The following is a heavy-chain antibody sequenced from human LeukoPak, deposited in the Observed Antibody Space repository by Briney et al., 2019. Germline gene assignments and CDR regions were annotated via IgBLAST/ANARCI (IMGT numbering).Heavy chain of an antibody. CDR2: IYSGGDT. CDR3: ATLNGPLFEY. V-gene: IGHV3-53*01. J-gene: IGHJ4*02. Sequence: GGSLRLSCAASGFTVSSSYMSWVRQAPGKGLEWVSVIYSGGDTYYADSVKGRFTISRDTSKNTLNLQMNSLRAEDTAVYYCATLNGPLFEYWGQGTLVTVSS. D-gene: IGHD2-8*01. CDR1: GFTVSSSY.